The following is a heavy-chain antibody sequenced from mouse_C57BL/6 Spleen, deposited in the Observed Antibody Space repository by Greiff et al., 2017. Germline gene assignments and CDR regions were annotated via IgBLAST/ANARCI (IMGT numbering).Heavy chain of an antibody. Sequence: DVQLQESGPELVKPGASVKMSCKASGYTFTDYNMHWVKQSHGKSLEWIGYINPNNGGTSYNQKFKGKATLTVNKSSSTAYMELRSLTSEDSAVYYCARDIYYGNWGYFDYWGQGTTLTVSS. J-gene: IGHJ2*01. CDR3: ARDIYYGNWGYFDY. CDR1: GYTFTDYN. CDR2: INPNNGGT. D-gene: IGHD2-1*01. V-gene: IGHV1-22*01.